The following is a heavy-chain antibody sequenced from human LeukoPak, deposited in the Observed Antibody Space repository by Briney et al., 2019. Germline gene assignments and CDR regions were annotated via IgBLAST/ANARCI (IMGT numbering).Heavy chain of an antibody. V-gene: IGHV3-33*01. CDR3: ARLVRSSSWYDAFDI. D-gene: IGHD6-13*01. CDR1: GFTFSSYG. Sequence: GGSLRLSCAASGFTFSSYGMRWVRQAPGKGLEWVAVIWYDGSNKYYADSVKGRFTISRDNSKNTLYLQMNSLRAEDTAVYYCARLVRSSSWYDAFDIWGQGTMVTVSS. J-gene: IGHJ3*02. CDR2: IWYDGSNK.